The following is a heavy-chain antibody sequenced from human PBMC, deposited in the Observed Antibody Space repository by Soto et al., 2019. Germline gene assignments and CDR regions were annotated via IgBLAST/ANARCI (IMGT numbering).Heavy chain of an antibody. CDR1: GYTFTSYG. J-gene: IGHJ3*02. CDR3: ARVMNQGITIFGVVIIPDDAFDI. V-gene: IGHV1-18*01. D-gene: IGHD3-3*01. CDR2: ISAYNGNT. Sequence: ASVKVSCKASGYTFTSYGISWVRQAPGQGLEWMGWISAYNGNTNYAQKLQGRVTMTTDTSTSTAYMELRSLRSDDTAVYYCARVMNQGITIFGVVIIPDDAFDIWGQGTMVTVSS.